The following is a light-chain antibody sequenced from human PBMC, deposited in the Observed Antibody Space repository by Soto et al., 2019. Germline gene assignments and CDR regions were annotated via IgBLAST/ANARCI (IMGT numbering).Light chain of an antibody. CDR2: GAS. CDR1: QSVKSN. V-gene: IGKV3-15*01. CDR3: QQYDDWIT. Sequence: ERVMTQSPATLPVSPGERVTLSCRASQSVKSNLAWYQQKPGQAPRLLIYGASTRATGIPARFSGSGSGTEFTLTISSLQSEDFAVYYCQQYDDWITFGQGTRLEIK. J-gene: IGKJ5*01.